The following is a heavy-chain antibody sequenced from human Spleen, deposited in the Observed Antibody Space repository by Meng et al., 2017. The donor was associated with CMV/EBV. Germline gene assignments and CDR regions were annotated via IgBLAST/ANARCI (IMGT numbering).Heavy chain of an antibody. CDR3: ARGSNWYQLGADY. CDR2: VNHSENI. V-gene: IGHV4-34*01. D-gene: IGHD6-13*01. CDR1: GGSFRGFY. J-gene: IGHJ4*02. Sequence: SETLSLTCAVYGGSFRGFYWTWIRQSPGKGLEWIGEVNHSENISYNPSLKSRVSISIDTSKTHFSLKLTSVTAADTAVYYCARGSNWYQLGADYWGQGTQVTVSS.